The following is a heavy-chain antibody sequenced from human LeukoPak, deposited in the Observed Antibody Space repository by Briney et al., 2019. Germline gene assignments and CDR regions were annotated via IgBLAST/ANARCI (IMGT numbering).Heavy chain of an antibody. Sequence: AGSLRLSCSASGFTFSSYAMHWVRQTPGKGLEYDSAITSNGGSTYYSDSVKGRFTISRDNSKNTLYLQMSSLGAEDTAVYYCVRRGYSYGYDYWGQGTLVTVSS. V-gene: IGHV3-64D*09. CDR3: VRRGYSYGYDY. CDR1: GFTFSSYA. CDR2: ITSNGGST. D-gene: IGHD5-18*01. J-gene: IGHJ4*02.